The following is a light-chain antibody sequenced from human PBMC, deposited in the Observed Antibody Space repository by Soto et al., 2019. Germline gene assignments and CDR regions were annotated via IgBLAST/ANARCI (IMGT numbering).Light chain of an antibody. CDR1: SGDIGAFND. V-gene: IGLV2-14*01. Sequence: QSVLTQPASVSGSPGQSSTISCTGTSGDIGAFNDVCWYQQHPGKAPKLMLYEVTKRPSGVSDRFSGSKSGNTASLSISGLQSEDEADYYCSSYTTSNTHVFGTGTKLTVL. J-gene: IGLJ1*01. CDR2: EVT. CDR3: SSYTTSNTHV.